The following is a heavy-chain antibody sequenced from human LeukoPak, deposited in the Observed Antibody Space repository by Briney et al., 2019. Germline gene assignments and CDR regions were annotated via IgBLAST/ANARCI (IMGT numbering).Heavy chain of an antibody. D-gene: IGHD6-19*01. Sequence: GGSLRLSCAASGLSFSNYWMHWVRQAPGKGLVWVSRINSNGATTTYADSVKGRFTISRDNAKNTLYLQMNSLRAEDTAVYYCSKGGAVAPDYWGQGTLVTVSS. CDR1: GLSFSNYW. CDR3: SKGGAVAPDY. J-gene: IGHJ4*02. V-gene: IGHV3-74*01. CDR2: INSNGATT.